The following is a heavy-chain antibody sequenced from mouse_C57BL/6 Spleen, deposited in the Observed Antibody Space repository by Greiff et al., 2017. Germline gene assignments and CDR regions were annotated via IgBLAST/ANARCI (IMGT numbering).Heavy chain of an antibody. V-gene: IGHV1-7*01. D-gene: IGHD3-2*02. CDR2: INPSSGYT. Sequence: VKLVESGAELAKPGASVKLSCKASGYTFTSYWMHWVKQRPGQGLEWIGYINPSSGYTKYNQKFKDKATLTADKSSSTAYMQLSSLTYEDSAVYYCATYSSGYELDDWGAGTTLTVSS. CDR1: GYTFTSYW. CDR3: ATYSSGYELDD. J-gene: IGHJ2*01.